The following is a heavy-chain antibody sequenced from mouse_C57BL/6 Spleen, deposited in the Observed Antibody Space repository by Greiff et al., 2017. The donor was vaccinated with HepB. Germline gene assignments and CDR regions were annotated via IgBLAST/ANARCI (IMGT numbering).Heavy chain of an antibody. Sequence: QVHVKQSGAELARPGASVKLSCKASGYTFASYGISWVKQRTGQGLEWIGEIYPRSGNTYYNEKFKGKATLTADKSSSTAYMELRSLTSEDSAVYFCSREGCYDNSSFAYWGQGTLVTVSA. CDR2: IYPRSGNT. D-gene: IGHD1-1*01. V-gene: IGHV1-81*01. J-gene: IGHJ3*01. CDR3: SREGCYDNSSFAY. CDR1: GYTFASYG.